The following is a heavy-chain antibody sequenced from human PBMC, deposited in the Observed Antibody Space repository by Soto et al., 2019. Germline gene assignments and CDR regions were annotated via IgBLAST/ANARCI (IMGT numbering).Heavy chain of an antibody. CDR2: INPNTGRT. CDR3: ARQGSGSEYPQYFYYGMDV. D-gene: IGHD5-12*01. CDR1: GYSFTGYY. Sequence: QVQLAQSGAEVKKPGASVKVSCTASGYSFTGYYIHWVRQAPGEGLEWMGWINPNTGRTIYAQKFQGRVTMTRDTSISTVYMELTKMRSEDTTIYYCARQGSGSEYPQYFYYGMDVWGQGTTAAASS. J-gene: IGHJ6*02. V-gene: IGHV1-2*02.